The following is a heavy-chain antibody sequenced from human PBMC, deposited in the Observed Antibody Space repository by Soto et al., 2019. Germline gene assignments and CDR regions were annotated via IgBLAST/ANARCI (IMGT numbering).Heavy chain of an antibody. CDR2: IYYSGST. D-gene: IGHD3-16*01. Sequence: SVTLSLTCTVSGGSISSGDYYWSWIRQPPGKGLEWIGYIYYSGSTYYNPSLKSRVTISVDTSKNQFSLKLSSVTAADTAVYYCARDKGVGGMDVWGQGTTVTVSS. J-gene: IGHJ6*02. CDR1: GGSISSGDYY. V-gene: IGHV4-30-4*01. CDR3: ARDKGVGGMDV.